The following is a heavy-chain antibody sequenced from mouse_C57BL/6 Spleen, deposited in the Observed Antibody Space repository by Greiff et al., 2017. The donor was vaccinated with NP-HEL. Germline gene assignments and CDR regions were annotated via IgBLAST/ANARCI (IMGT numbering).Heavy chain of an antibody. J-gene: IGHJ3*01. CDR3: ARGHYYGSTSGFAY. CDR2: IYPGDGDT. V-gene: IGHV1-80*01. CDR1: GYAFSSYW. D-gene: IGHD1-1*01. Sequence: QVQLKESGAELVKPGASVKISCKASGYAFSSYWMNWVKQRPGKGLEWIGQIYPGDGDTNYNGKFKGKATLTADKSSSTASMQRSSLTSEDSAVYFCARGHYYGSTSGFAYWGQGTLVTVSA.